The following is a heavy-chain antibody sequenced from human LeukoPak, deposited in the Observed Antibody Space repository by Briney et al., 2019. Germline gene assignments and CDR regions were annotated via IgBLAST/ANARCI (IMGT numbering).Heavy chain of an antibody. Sequence: PGGSLTLSCAASGFTFSSYWMEWVRQAPGEGLEWVANIKQDESDKYYVDCVKGRFKISRDNGKNSLYLQMGSVRAEVTGVYYCARVLDNCSSRYQSLKYWGQGTLVTVSS. D-gene: IGHD6-25*01. CDR3: ARVLDNCSSRYQSLKY. CDR2: IKQDESDK. CDR1: GFTFSSYW. V-gene: IGHV3-7*01. J-gene: IGHJ4*02.